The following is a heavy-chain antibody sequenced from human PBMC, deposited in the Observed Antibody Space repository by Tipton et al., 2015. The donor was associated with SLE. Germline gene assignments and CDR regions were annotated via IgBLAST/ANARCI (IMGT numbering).Heavy chain of an antibody. CDR2: IYTNENT. J-gene: IGHJ3*02. D-gene: IGHD6-19*01. Sequence: TLSLTCTVSGGSISSYYWSWFRQPAGGGLEWIGGIYTNENTHYNPSLTSRVTTSVDTSKNQFFLTLTSVTAADTAAYYCARLIGSGGGLAAFDIWGQGTMVTVSS. CDR1: GGSISSYY. V-gene: IGHV4-4*07. CDR3: ARLIGSGGGLAAFDI.